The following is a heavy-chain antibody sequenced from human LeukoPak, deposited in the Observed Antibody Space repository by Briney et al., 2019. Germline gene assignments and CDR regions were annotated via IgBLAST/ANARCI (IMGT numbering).Heavy chain of an antibody. Sequence: ASVKVCCKVSGYTLTSYYMHWVRQAPGQGLEWMGIISPSGGSTSSAQKFQGRVTMTRDTSTSTVYMELSSLRSEDTAVYYCAREWVSGYYYGMDVWGQGTTVTVSS. D-gene: IGHD1-26*01. CDR2: ISPSGGST. J-gene: IGHJ6*02. V-gene: IGHV1-46*01. CDR1: GYTLTSYY. CDR3: AREWVSGYYYGMDV.